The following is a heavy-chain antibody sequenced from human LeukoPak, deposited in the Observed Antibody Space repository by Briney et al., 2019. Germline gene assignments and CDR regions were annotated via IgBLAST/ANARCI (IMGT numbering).Heavy chain of an antibody. D-gene: IGHD5-18*01. CDR2: INPSGGSS. J-gene: IGHJ4*02. CDR1: GYTFTSYY. Sequence: VASVKVSCKASGYTFTSYYMHWVRQAPGQGLEWMGVINPSGGSSSYAQKFQGRVTMTRDLSTSTVYMELSSLISDDTAVYYCARVKAQLWYDYWGQGTLVTVSS. CDR3: ARVKAQLWYDY. V-gene: IGHV1-46*01.